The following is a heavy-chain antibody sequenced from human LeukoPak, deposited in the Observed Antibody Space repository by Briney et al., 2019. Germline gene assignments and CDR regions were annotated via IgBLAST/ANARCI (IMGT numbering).Heavy chain of an antibody. J-gene: IGHJ3*02. CDR3: ARDLYYYDSSGYINGAFDI. D-gene: IGHD3-22*01. CDR2: IYYSGST. V-gene: IGHV4-59*01. CDR1: GGSISSYY. Sequence: SETLSLTCTVSGGSISSYYWSWIRQPPGKGLEWIRYIYYSGSTNYNPSLKSRVTISVDTSKNQFSLKLSSVTAADTAVYYCARDLYYYDSSGYINGAFDIWGQGTMVTVSS.